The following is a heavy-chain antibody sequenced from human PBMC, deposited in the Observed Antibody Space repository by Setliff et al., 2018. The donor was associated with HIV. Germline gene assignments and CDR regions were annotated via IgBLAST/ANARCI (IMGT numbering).Heavy chain of an antibody. D-gene: IGHD5-18*01. Sequence: KPSETLSLTCTVSDGSISSNNYFWGWIRQPPEKGLEWIGSIYYSGSTYYNPSLKSRVTISIDTSRNQFSLKLTSVTAADTAMYYCARRHTAFDPWGQGTLVTVSS. CDR2: IYYSGST. CDR1: DGSISSNNYF. J-gene: IGHJ5*02. V-gene: IGHV4-39*01. CDR3: ARRHTAFDP.